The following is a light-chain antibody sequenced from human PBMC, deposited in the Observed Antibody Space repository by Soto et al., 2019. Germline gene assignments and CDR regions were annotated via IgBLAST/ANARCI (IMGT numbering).Light chain of an antibody. CDR3: SSFTSSSTYV. CDR2: DVS. V-gene: IGLV2-14*01. CDR1: SSDIGAYNY. Sequence: QSALTQPASVSGSPGQSIAISCTGTSSDIGAYNYVSWYQQYPGKAPKLMIYDVSNRPSGVSDRFSGSKSGNTASLTISGLQAEDDAEYYCSSFTSSSTYVFGTGTKLTVL. J-gene: IGLJ1*01.